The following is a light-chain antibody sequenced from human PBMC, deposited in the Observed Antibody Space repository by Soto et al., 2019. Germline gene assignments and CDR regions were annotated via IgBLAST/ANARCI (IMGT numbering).Light chain of an antibody. J-gene: IGLJ1*01. Sequence: QSVLTQPRSVSGSPGQSVTISCTATSSDVGGYNYVSWYQLHPGKAPKLMIYDVTKRPSGVPDRFSGSKSGNTASLTISGLQAEDEADYYCCSYAGSSDVFGTGTKVTVL. CDR2: DVT. CDR3: CSYAGSSDV. CDR1: SSDVGGYNY. V-gene: IGLV2-11*01.